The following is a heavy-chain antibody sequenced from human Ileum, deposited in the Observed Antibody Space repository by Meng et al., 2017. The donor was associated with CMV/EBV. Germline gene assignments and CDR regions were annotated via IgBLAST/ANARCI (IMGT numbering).Heavy chain of an antibody. CDR3: AREIIMAARAFGY. D-gene: IGHD5-12*01. J-gene: IGHJ4*02. Sequence: QGQPAQAGTEVKKPGASVKVSCKASGYTFTDYYMHWVRQAPGQGLEWMGWIKPHSGDTKYEKKFQGRVTMTSDTSISTVYMELTRLTPDDTAIYYCAREIIMAARAFGYWGQGTLVTVSS. V-gene: IGHV1-2*02. CDR2: IKPHSGDT. CDR1: GYTFTDYY.